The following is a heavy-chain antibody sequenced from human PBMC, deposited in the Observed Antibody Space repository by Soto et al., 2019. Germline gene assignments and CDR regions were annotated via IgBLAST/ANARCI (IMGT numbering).Heavy chain of an antibody. V-gene: IGHV4-39*01. Sequence: PSETLSLTCTVSGGSISSSSYFWGWIRQPPGKGLEWIGSIYYSGSTHYNPSLKSRVTMDVDTSKNQFSLNLSSVTAADTAVYSCVSHKGGVRYYDSWSGYYPGYWGQGALVTVSS. D-gene: IGHD3-3*01. CDR1: GGSISSSSYF. CDR2: IYYSGST. CDR3: VSHKGGVRYYDSWSGYYPGY. J-gene: IGHJ4*02.